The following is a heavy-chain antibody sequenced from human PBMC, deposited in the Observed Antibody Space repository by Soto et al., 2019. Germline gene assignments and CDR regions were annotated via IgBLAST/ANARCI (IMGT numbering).Heavy chain of an antibody. CDR3: WREAGPLNCGSSFDY. Sequence: SETLSLTCTVSGGSISSGGYYWSWIRQHPGKGLEWIGYIYYSGSTYYNPSLKSRVTISVDTSKNQFSLKLSSVTAADTAVYYCWREAGPLNCGSSFDYWGQGTLVTVSS. CDR2: IYYSGST. J-gene: IGHJ4*02. CDR1: GGSISSGGYY. D-gene: IGHD2-21*01. V-gene: IGHV4-31*03.